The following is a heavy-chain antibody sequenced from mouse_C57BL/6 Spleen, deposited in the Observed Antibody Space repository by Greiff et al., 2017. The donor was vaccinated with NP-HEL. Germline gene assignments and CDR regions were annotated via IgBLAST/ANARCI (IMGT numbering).Heavy chain of an antibody. CDR2: IDPSDSYT. Sequence: VQLQQPGAELVMPGASVKLSCKASGYTFPSYWMHWVRQRPGQGLEWIGEIDPSDSYTNYNQKFKGKSTLTVDKSSSTAYMQLSSLTSEDSAVYYCARRGAMDYWGQGTSVTVSS. CDR3: ARRGAMDY. J-gene: IGHJ4*01. CDR1: GYTFPSYW. V-gene: IGHV1-69*01.